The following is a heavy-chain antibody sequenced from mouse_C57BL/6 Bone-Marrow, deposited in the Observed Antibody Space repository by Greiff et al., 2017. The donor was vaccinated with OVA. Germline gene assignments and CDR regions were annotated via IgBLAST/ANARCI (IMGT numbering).Heavy chain of an antibody. V-gene: IGHV14-4*01. D-gene: IGHD2-1*01. J-gene: IGHJ2*01. CDR3: TSYGNFDY. CDR1: GFTIKDDY. Sequence: VQLQQSGAELVRPGASVKFSCTASGFTIKDDYMHWVRQTPEQGLEWIGWIDTENGDTEYASKFQGKATITADTSSNTAYLQLSSLTSEDTAVYYCTSYGNFDYWGQGTTLTVSS. CDR2: IDTENGDT.